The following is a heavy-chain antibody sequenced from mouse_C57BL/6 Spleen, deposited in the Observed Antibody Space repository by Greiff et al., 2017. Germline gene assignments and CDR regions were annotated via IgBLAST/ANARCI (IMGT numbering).Heavy chain of an antibody. D-gene: IGHD2-13*01. Sequence: VQLQQPGAELVKPGASVKLSCKASGYTFTSYWMHWVKQRPGQGLEWIGMIHPNSGSTNYNEKFKSKATLTVDKSSSTAYMQLSSLTSEDSAVYYCAREGDYLVAYWGQGTLVTVSA. CDR1: GYTFTSYW. CDR3: AREGDYLVAY. J-gene: IGHJ3*01. V-gene: IGHV1-64*01. CDR2: IHPNSGST.